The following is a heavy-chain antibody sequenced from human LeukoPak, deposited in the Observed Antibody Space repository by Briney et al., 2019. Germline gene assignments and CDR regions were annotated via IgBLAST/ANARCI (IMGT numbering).Heavy chain of an antibody. CDR2: IVVGSGNT. CDR3: AAGRGIYDSSGSCLFDY. CDR1: GFTFTSSA. J-gene: IGHJ4*02. Sequence: SVKVSCKASGFTFTSSAVQWVRQAHGQRLEWIGWIVVGSGNTNYAQKFQERVTITRDMSTSTAYMELSSLRSEDTAVYYCAAGRGIYDSSGSCLFDYWGQGTLVTVSS. D-gene: IGHD3-22*01. V-gene: IGHV1-58*01.